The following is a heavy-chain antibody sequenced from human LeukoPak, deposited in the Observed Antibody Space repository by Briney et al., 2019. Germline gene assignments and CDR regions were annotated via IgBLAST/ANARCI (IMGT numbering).Heavy chain of an antibody. CDR1: GCSVSSNSAA. Sequence: SQTLSLTCAISGCSVSSNSAAWHWIRQSPSRGLVWLGRTFYRSKWYNDYAVSLKSRITINPDTSKNQFSLQLNSVTPEDTAVYYCARGRIAYYGMDVWGQGTTVTVSS. D-gene: IGHD2-21*01. CDR3: ARGRIAYYGMDV. CDR2: TFYRSKWYN. J-gene: IGHJ6*02. V-gene: IGHV6-1*01.